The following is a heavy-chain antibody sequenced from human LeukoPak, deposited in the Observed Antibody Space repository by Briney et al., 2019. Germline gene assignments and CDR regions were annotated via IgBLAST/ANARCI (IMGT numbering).Heavy chain of an antibody. Sequence: ASVKVSCKVSGYTLTELSMHWVRQAPGKGLEGMGGFDPEDGETIYAQKFQGRVTMTEDTSTDTAYMELSSLRSEDTAVYYCARVAGIVYYFDYWGQGTLVTVSS. CDR1: GYTLTELS. V-gene: IGHV1-24*01. CDR2: FDPEDGET. J-gene: IGHJ4*02. CDR3: ARVAGIVYYFDY. D-gene: IGHD2-15*01.